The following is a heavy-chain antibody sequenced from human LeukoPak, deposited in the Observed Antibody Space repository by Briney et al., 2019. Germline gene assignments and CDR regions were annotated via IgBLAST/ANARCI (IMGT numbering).Heavy chain of an antibody. D-gene: IGHD6-13*01. Sequence: ASVKVSCKASGYTFSSYWMHWVRQAQGKGLVWVSHIKSDGSSTSYADSVKGRFTISRDNAKNTLNLQMNSLRAEDSAVYYCAVRYSGSWYLFDYWGQGTLVTVSS. CDR1: GYTFSSYW. CDR2: IKSDGSST. CDR3: AVRYSGSWYLFDY. V-gene: IGHV3-74*01. J-gene: IGHJ4*02.